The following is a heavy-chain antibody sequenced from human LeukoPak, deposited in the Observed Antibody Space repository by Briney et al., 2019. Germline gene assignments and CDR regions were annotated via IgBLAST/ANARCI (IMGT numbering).Heavy chain of an antibody. D-gene: IGHD3-10*01. V-gene: IGHV5-51*01. Sequence: GESLKISCKGSGYSFTSYWIGWVRQMSGKGLEWMGIIYPGDSDTRYSPSFQGQVTISADKSISTAYLQWSSLKASDTAMYYCARGGSGSYLADYYYYYGMDVWGQGTTVTVSS. CDR2: IYPGDSDT. CDR1: GYSFTSYW. CDR3: ARGGSGSYLADYYYYYGMDV. J-gene: IGHJ6*02.